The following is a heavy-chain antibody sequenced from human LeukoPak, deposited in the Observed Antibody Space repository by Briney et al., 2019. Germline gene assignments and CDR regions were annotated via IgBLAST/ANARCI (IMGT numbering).Heavy chain of an antibody. CDR2: LSGSGITT. CDR1: GFTFSNSA. J-gene: IGHJ4*01. Sequence: GGSLRLSCAASGFTFSNSAMSWVRQAPGKGLEWVSTLSGSGITTYYADSVKGRFTISRDNSKNTLYLQMNSLRDEDTAVYYCAKGIYSSGWSYFDYWGHGTLVTVSS. CDR3: AKGIYSSGWSYFDY. V-gene: IGHV3-23*01. D-gene: IGHD6-19*01.